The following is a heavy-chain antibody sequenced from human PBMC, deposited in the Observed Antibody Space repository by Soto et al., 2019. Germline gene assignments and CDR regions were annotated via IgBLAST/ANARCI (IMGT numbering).Heavy chain of an antibody. CDR2: INHSGST. Sequence: QVQLQQWGAGLLKPSETLSLTCAVYGGSFSGYYWSWIRQPPGKGLEWIGEINHSGSTNYNPSLKSRVTISVDTSKNQCSLKLSSVTAADTAVYYCARATLTGSYWYFDLWGRGTLVTVSS. D-gene: IGHD3-9*01. CDR1: GGSFSGYY. V-gene: IGHV4-34*01. J-gene: IGHJ2*01. CDR3: ARATLTGSYWYFDL.